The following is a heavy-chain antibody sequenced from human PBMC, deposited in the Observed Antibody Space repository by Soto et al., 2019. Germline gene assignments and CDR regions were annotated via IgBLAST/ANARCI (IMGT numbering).Heavy chain of an antibody. Sequence: SETLSLTCAVYGVSFSGYYWIWLRQPPGKGLEWIGEINHSGSTNYNPSLKSRVTISVDTSKNQFSLKLSSVTAADTAVYYCARGTAVAGYAFDIWGQGTMVTVSS. CDR1: GVSFSGYY. CDR3: ARGTAVAGYAFDI. J-gene: IGHJ3*02. CDR2: INHSGST. V-gene: IGHV4-34*01. D-gene: IGHD6-19*01.